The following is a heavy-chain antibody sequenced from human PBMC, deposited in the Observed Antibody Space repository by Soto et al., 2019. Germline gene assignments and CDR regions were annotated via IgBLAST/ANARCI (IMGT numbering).Heavy chain of an antibody. V-gene: IGHV3-33*01. Sequence: PGGSLRLSCAASGFTFSSYGMHWVRQAPGKGLEWVAVIWYDGSNKYYADSVKGRFTISRDNSKNTLYLQMNSLRAEDTAVYYCARAHVRGSGWGYFQHWGQGTLVTVSS. D-gene: IGHD6-19*01. CDR2: IWYDGSNK. CDR3: ARAHVRGSGWGYFQH. CDR1: GFTFSSYG. J-gene: IGHJ1*01.